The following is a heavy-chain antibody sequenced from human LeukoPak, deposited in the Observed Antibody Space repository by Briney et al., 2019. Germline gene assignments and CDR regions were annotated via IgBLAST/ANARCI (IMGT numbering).Heavy chain of an antibody. D-gene: IGHD4-23*01. Sequence: SETLSLTCAVSGGSFSDYHWNWIRQPPGKGLEWIGEINDRGSTNYNPSLKSRVTISVDTSKNQFSLKLMSVTAADTAVYFCARDPTTVVTVSYYFDDWGQGTMVTVS. CDR3: ARDPTTVVTVSYYFDD. CDR1: GGSFSDYH. V-gene: IGHV4-34*01. CDR2: INDRGST. J-gene: IGHJ4*02.